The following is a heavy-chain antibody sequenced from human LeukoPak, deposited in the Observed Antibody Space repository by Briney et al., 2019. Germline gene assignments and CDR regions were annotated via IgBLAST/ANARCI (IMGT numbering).Heavy chain of an antibody. V-gene: IGHV1-2*02. D-gene: IGHD5-18*01. Sequence: ASVKVSCKASGYTFTSYYMHWVRQAPGQGLEWMGWINPNSGGTNYAQKFQGRVTMTRDTSISTAYMELSRLRSDDTAVYYCASIQLWPERNFDYWGQGTLVTVSS. CDR2: INPNSGGT. CDR1: GYTFTSYY. CDR3: ASIQLWPERNFDY. J-gene: IGHJ4*02.